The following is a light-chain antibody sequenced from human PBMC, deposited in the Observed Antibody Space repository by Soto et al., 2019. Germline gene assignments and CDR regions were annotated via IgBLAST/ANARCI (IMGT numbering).Light chain of an antibody. CDR3: QQYNNWPRT. V-gene: IGKV3-15*01. Sequence: EIVMTQSPATLSLSPGERATLSCRASQSVSGNLAWYQQKPGQAPRLLIYGASTRATGIPARFSGSGSGTEFILTISSLQSEDFAVYYCQQYNNWPRTFGQGTKVEIK. J-gene: IGKJ1*01. CDR2: GAS. CDR1: QSVSGN.